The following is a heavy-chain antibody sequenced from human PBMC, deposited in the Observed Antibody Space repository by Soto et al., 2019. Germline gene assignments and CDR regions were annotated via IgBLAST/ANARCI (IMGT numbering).Heavy chain of an antibody. D-gene: IGHD3-3*01. CDR1: GFTFSNAW. Sequence: LRLSCAASGFTFSNAWMSWVRQAPGKGLEWVGRIKSKTDGGTTDYAAPVKGRFTISRDDSKNTLYLQMNSLKTEDTAVYYCTTAPGRTYYDFWSGSFDIWGQGTMVTVSS. V-gene: IGHV3-15*01. CDR3: TTAPGRTYYDFWSGSFDI. J-gene: IGHJ3*02. CDR2: IKSKTDGGTT.